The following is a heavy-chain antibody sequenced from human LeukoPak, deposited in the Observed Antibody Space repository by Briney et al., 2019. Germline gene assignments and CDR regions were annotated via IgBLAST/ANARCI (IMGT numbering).Heavy chain of an antibody. D-gene: IGHD6-19*01. V-gene: IGHV1-2*02. J-gene: IGHJ5*02. Sequence: WASVKVSCKASGYTFTGYYMHWVRQAPGQGLEWMGWINPNSGGTNYAQKFQGRVTMTRDTSISTAYMELSRLRSDDTAVYYCARPSSGWYNWFDPWGQGTLVTVSS. CDR2: INPNSGGT. CDR1: GYTFTGYY. CDR3: ARPSSGWYNWFDP.